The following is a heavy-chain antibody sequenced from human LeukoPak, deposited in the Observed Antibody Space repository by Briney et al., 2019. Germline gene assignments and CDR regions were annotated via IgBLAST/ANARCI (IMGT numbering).Heavy chain of an antibody. CDR2: IYYSGST. D-gene: IGHD3-3*01. J-gene: IGHJ4*02. CDR3: ARQGSGSDF. CDR1: GGSITSNTYY. Sequence: SETLSLTCAVSGGSITSNTYYWGWIRQPPGKRLEWIGSIYYSGSTYYNPSLKSRVTISVDTSKNQFSLKLSSVTAADTAVYYCARQGSGSDFWGQGTLVTVSS. V-gene: IGHV4-39*01.